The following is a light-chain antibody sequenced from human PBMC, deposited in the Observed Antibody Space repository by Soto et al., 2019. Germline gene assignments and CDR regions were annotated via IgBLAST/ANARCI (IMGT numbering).Light chain of an antibody. V-gene: IGKV1-5*01. Sequence: DVQMTQSPSTLSASVGDRFTVTCRASRSISRQLAWYQQKPGKAPNLLITDASSLNGGVPSRFSGSGSGTDFTLTISSLHPDDFATYYCQQYNSYSPTFGQGTKVDIK. CDR2: DAS. CDR3: QQYNSYSPT. CDR1: RSISRQ. J-gene: IGKJ1*01.